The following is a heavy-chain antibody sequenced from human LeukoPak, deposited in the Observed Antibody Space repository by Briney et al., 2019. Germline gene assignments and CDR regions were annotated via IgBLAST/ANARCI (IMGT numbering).Heavy chain of an antibody. Sequence: GGSLRLSCAASGFTFSSYSMNWVRQAPGKGLEWVSSISSSSYIYYADSVKGRFTISRDNAKNSLYLQMNSLRAEDTAVYYCARDGVYCSGGRCFDLVDYWGQGTLVTVSS. J-gene: IGHJ4*02. V-gene: IGHV3-21*01. D-gene: IGHD2-15*01. CDR1: GFTFSSYS. CDR2: ISSSSYI. CDR3: ARDGVYCSGGRCFDLVDY.